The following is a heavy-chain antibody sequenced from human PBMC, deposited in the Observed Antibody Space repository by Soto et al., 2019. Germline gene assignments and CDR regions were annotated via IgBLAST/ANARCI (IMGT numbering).Heavy chain of an antibody. V-gene: IGHV3-30-3*01. J-gene: IGHJ4*02. CDR3: ARNDYYDSSVITAIGY. Sequence: GGSLRLSCAASGFTFSSYAMHWVRQAPGKGLEWVAVISYDGSNKYYADSVKGRFTISRDNSKNTLYLQMNSLRAEDTAVYYCARNDYYDSSVITAIGYWGQGTLVTVSS. CDR1: GFTFSSYA. D-gene: IGHD3-22*01. CDR2: ISYDGSNK.